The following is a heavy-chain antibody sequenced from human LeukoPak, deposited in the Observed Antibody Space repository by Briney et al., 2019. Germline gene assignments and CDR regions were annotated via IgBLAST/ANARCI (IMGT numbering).Heavy chain of an antibody. V-gene: IGHV4-34*01. CDR2: INHSGST. D-gene: IGHD3-10*01. Sequence: WXXXRQXPGXGLEWIGEINHSGSTNYNPSLKSRVTISVDTSKNQFSLKLSSVTAADTAVYYCARRGLRNDYWGQGTLVTVSS. CDR3: ARRGLRNDY. J-gene: IGHJ4*02.